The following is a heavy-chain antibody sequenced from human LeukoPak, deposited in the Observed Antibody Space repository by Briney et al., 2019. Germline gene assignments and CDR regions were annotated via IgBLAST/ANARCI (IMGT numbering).Heavy chain of an antibody. V-gene: IGHV1-2*02. J-gene: IGHJ4*02. Sequence: GASVKVSCKASGYTFTGYYMHWVRQAPGQGLEWMGWINPNSGGTNYAQKFQGRVTMTRDTSISTAYMELSRLRSDDTAVYYCASPSGSYYYDSSGYYGWGQGTLVTVSS. D-gene: IGHD3-22*01. CDR2: INPNSGGT. CDR3: ASPSGSYYYDSSGYYG. CDR1: GYTFTGYY.